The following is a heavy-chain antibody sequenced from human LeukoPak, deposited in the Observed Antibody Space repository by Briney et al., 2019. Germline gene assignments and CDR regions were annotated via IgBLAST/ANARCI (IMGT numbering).Heavy chain of an antibody. J-gene: IGHJ4*02. V-gene: IGHV1-2*02. D-gene: IGHD1-7*01. CDR1: GYTFTGYY. CDR2: INPNSGGT. CDR3: ARDSGRGELTGTTLYYFDY. Sequence: ASVKVSCKASGYTFTGYYMHWVRQAPGQGLEWMGWINPNSGGTNYAQKFQGRVTMTRDTSISTAYMELSRLRSDDTAVYYCARDSGRGELTGTTLYYFDYWGQGTLVTVSS.